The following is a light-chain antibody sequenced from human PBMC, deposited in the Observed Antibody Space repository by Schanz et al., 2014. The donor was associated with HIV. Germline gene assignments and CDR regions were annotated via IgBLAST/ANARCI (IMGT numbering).Light chain of an antibody. CDR3: QSYDSGLSGWV. J-gene: IGLJ3*02. V-gene: IGLV2-8*01. CDR1: SSDVGGYNY. Sequence: QSVLTQPASVSGSPGQSITISCTGTSSDVGGYNYVSWYQYYPGKAPKLMIYEVSKRPSGVPDRFSGSKSGNTASLTVSGLQAEDEADYYCQSYDSGLSGWVFGGGTKLTVL. CDR2: EVS.